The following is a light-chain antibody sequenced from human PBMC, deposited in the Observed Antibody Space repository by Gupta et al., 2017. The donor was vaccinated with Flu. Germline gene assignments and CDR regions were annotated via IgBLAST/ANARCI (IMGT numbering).Light chain of an antibody. CDR2: GAS. J-gene: IGKJ2*03. V-gene: IGKV3-20*01. CDR1: QSVSSSY. CDR3: QQYGSSPPTYS. Sequence: ETVLTPSPGTLSLSPGERATLSCRASQSVSSSYLAWYQQKPGQAPRLLLYGASSRATSIPDTLSGSGSGTGFTLTISRLKPEDFAVYYCQQYGSSPPTYSFGQGTKLEIK.